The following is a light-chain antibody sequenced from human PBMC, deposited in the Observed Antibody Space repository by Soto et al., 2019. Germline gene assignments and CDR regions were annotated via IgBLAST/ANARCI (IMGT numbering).Light chain of an antibody. CDR3: QQYNSYPLT. V-gene: IGKV3-20*01. CDR1: QSVSSSS. Sequence: EIVLTQSPGTLSLSPGERATLSCSASQSVSSSSLAWYQQKRGQAPRLLIHDASSRATGIPDRFSGSGSGTDFTLTISSLQPDDFATYYCQQYNSYPLTFGGGTKVDIK. CDR2: DAS. J-gene: IGKJ4*01.